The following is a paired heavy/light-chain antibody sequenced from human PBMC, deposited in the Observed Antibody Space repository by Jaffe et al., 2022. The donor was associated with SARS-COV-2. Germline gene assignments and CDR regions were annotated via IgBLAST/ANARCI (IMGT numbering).Heavy chain of an antibody. CDR2: INTNTGSP. CDR3: ARDEGRPPGTFDY. D-gene: IGHD1-26*01. CDR1: EYHFTNYA. Sequence: QVQLVQSGSELKKPGASVKISCKASEYHFTNYAMNWLRQAPGQGLEWMGWINTNTGSPTYAQGFTGRFVFSLDTSVTTAYLQISSLKAEDTAVYYCARDEGRPPGTFDYWGQGTLVTVSS. V-gene: IGHV7-4-1*02. J-gene: IGHJ4*02.
Light chain of an antibody. Sequence: QSVLAQPPSASGTPGQRVTISCSGSSSNVGSQTVNWYQQLPGTAPKLLIYNTNQRPSGVPDRFSGAKSGTSASLAISGLQSDDEADYYCTAWDGSLKVWVFGRGTKLTVL. CDR1: SSNVGSQT. V-gene: IGLV1-44*01. CDR2: NTN. CDR3: TAWDGSLKVWV. J-gene: IGLJ3*02.